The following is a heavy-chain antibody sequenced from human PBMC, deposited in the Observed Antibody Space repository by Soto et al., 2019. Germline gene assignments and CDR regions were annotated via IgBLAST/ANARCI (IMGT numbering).Heavy chain of an antibody. CDR2: IGEGGFST. CDR3: ARDSITRVSSDVPGMDV. CDR1: GVNLRNYW. Sequence: GGSLRLSCTASGVNLRNYWMHWVRQAPGKGLVWVSVIGEGGFSTQYAASVKGRFTISRDNSKSMLYLQMNSLRSDDTAVYYCARDSITRVSSDVPGMDVWGQGTTVTVSS. J-gene: IGHJ6*02. D-gene: IGHD3-16*01. V-gene: IGHV3-23*01.